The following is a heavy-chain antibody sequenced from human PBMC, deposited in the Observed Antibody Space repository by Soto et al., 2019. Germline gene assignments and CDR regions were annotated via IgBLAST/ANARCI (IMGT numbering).Heavy chain of an antibody. V-gene: IGHV4-31*03. D-gene: IGHD3-22*01. CDR1: GGSISSGGYY. J-gene: IGHJ4*02. CDR3: ARWGSSGYYYGFDY. CDR2: IYYSGST. Sequence: LSLTCTVSGGSISSGGYYWSWIRQHPGKGLEWIGYIYYSGSTYYNPSLKSRVTISVDTSKNQFSLKLSSVTAADTAVYYCARWGSSGYYYGFDYWGQGTLVTVS.